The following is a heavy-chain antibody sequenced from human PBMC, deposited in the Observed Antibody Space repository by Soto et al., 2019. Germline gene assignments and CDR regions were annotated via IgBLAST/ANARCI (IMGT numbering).Heavy chain of an antibody. CDR1: GGSVSSGSYY. V-gene: IGHV4-61*01. CDR3: ARNYDDFWSGSPPYGMDV. J-gene: IGHJ6*02. CDR2: IYYRGRT. D-gene: IGHD3-3*01. Sequence: SETLSPTCTVSGGSVSSGSYYWGWIRQPPGKGLEGVEYIYYRGRTKYNPSLKSRVTISLDTSKHQFSLKLSSVTAADTAVYYCARNYDDFWSGSPPYGMDVWGQGTTVTVSS.